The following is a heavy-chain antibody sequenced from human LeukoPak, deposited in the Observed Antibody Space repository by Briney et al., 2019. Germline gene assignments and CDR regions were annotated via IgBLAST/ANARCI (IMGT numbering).Heavy chain of an antibody. Sequence: GGSLGLSCAASGFTFSSYAMSWVRQAPGKGLQWVSTITGTTHYADSVKGRFTISRDNSKNTLYLQMNSLRAEDTAVYYCAKNEEYSIARGAFDIWGQGTMVTVSS. CDR3: AKNEEYSIARGAFDI. CDR2: ITGTT. CDR1: GFTFSSYA. D-gene: IGHD6-6*01. V-gene: IGHV3-23*01. J-gene: IGHJ3*02.